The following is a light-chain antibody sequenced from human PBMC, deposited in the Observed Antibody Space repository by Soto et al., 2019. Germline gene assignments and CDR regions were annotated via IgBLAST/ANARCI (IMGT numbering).Light chain of an antibody. CDR3: CSYAGSSTAI. V-gene: IGLV2-23*01. CDR1: SSDVGSDNL. CDR2: EGS. Sequence: QSVLTQPASVSGSPGQSITISCTGTSSDVGSDNLVSWYQQHPGKAPKLMIYEGSKRPSGVSNRFSGSKSGNTASLTIPGLQAEDEADYYCCSYAGSSTAIFGGGTKVTVL. J-gene: IGLJ2*01.